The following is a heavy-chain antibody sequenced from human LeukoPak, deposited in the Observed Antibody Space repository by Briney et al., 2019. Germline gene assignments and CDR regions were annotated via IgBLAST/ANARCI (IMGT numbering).Heavy chain of an antibody. CDR2: INHSGST. CDR3: ARGLCGSGGCNYNYYGMDV. J-gene: IGHJ6*02. CDR1: GGSFSAYY. D-gene: IGHD3-10*01. Sequence: SETLSLTCAVYGGSFSAYYWSWIRQPPGKGLEWIGEINHSGSTNYNPPLKSRVTISEDTSKNQFSLKLSSVTAADTAVYYCARGLCGSGGCNYNYYGMDVWGQGTTVTVSS. V-gene: IGHV4-34*01.